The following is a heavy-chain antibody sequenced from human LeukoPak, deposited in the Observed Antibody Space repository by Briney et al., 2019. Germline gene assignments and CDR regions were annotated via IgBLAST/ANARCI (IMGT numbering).Heavy chain of an antibody. CDR3: AKQVCGADCYYYYGMDV. CDR2: ISDSGTST. D-gene: IGHD2-21*02. J-gene: IGHJ6*02. V-gene: IGHV3-23*01. CDR1: GFTFRSYA. Sequence: QSGGSLRLSCAASGFTFRSYAMTWVRQAPGKGLEWVSSISDSGTSTYYADSVKGRFTISRDNSKNTLYLQMNSLGAEDAAVYYCAKQVCGADCYYYYGMDVWGQGTTVTVSS.